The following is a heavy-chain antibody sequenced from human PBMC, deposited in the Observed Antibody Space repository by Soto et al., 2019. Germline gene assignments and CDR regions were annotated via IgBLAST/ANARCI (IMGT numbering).Heavy chain of an antibody. D-gene: IGHD3-3*01. CDR1: GFSLSTSGVG. V-gene: IGHV2-5*02. CDR2: IYWDDDK. CDR3: ARHYYDFWSGYRTELDY. Sequence: QITLKESGPTLVKPTQTLTLTCTFSGFSLSTSGVGVGWIRQPPGKALEWLALIYWDDDKRYSPSLKSRLTSTKDTSKNQGVLTMTNRDPVDTATYYCARHYYDFWSGYRTELDYWGQGTLVTVSS. J-gene: IGHJ4*02.